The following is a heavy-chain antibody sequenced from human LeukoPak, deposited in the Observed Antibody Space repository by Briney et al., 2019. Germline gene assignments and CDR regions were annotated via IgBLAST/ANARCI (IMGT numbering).Heavy chain of an antibody. D-gene: IGHD3-3*01. CDR2: IKQDGSEK. J-gene: IGHJ4*02. V-gene: IGHV3-7*03. CDR3: AREGYDFSVGY. Sequence: GGSLRLSCAASGFTFSNAWMNWVRQAPGKGLEWVANIKQDGSEKYYVDSVKGRFTISRDNAKNSLYLQMNSLRAEDTAVYYCAREGYDFSVGYWGQGTLVTVSS. CDR1: GFTFSNAW.